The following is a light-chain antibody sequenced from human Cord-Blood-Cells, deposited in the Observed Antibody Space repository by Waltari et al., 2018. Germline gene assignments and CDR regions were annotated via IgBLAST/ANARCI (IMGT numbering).Light chain of an antibody. CDR3: QQYNSYPPYT. CDR2: DAS. Sequence: GDRVTITYRASQSIGSWLARYLQKPGKAPKSLIKDASGWESGVPSRFSGSGSGTEFTLTISSLRPNDFATYYCQQYNSYPPYTFGQGTELGI. V-gene: IGKV1-5*01. J-gene: IGKJ2*01. CDR1: QSIGSW.